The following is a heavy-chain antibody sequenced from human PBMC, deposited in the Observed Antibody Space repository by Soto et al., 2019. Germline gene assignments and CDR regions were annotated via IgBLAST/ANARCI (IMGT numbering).Heavy chain of an antibody. CDR2: ISSRGTDV. V-gene: IGHV3-11*01. CDR1: GFTFSDYY. J-gene: IGHJ4*02. D-gene: IGHD4-17*01. Sequence: PGGSLRLSCAASGFTFSDYYMTWIRQAPGKGLEWISFISSRGTDVSYAASVKGRFSISRDNSESSLYLQMNSLRADDTAVYYCARTPAGDYPFDYWGQGTLVTVS. CDR3: ARTPAGDYPFDY.